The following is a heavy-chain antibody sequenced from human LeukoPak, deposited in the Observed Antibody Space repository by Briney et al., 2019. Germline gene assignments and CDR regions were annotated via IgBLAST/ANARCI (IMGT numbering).Heavy chain of an antibody. Sequence: PGGSLRLSCAASGFTFSSYWMSWVRQAPGKGLEWVSSISSSSSYIYYADSVKGRFTISRDNAKNSLYLQMNSLRAEDTAVYYWARFEVKGVYIAALAYWGQGTLVTVSS. V-gene: IGHV3-21*01. CDR2: ISSSSSYI. J-gene: IGHJ4*02. D-gene: IGHD6-6*01. CDR3: ARFEVKGVYIAALAY. CDR1: GFTFSSYW.